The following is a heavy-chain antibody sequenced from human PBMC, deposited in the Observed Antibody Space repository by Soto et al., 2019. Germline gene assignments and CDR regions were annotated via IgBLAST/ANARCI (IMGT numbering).Heavy chain of an antibody. CDR3: ARYCAGNACYSRHYYAMDV. Sequence: QVQLVQSAGEVKKPGASAIVSCQASGYTFRNYIIAWLRQAPGQGLEWMGWISPYNGNTNYARQFRGRVPLTTDTSPSAAYLERRNLGSDDAATYYCARYCAGNACYSRHYYAMDVWGQGTTVSVSS. J-gene: IGHJ6*02. D-gene: IGHD2-21*02. CDR2: ISPYNGNT. CDR1: GYTFRNYI. V-gene: IGHV1-18*01.